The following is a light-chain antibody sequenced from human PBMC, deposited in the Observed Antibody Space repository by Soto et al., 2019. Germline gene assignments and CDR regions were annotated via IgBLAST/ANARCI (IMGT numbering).Light chain of an antibody. Sequence: QAVLAQPPSVSGSPGQSVTISCSGTIDYVTAYYRVSWYQQTPGTAPKLMIYDVSNRPSGVPDRFSGSRSGNTASLTISGLQAEDEGDYYCSVYTRTSTYVFGTGTKVTVL. CDR1: IDYVTAYYR. J-gene: IGLJ1*01. CDR3: SVYTRTSTYV. CDR2: DVS. V-gene: IGLV2-18*01.